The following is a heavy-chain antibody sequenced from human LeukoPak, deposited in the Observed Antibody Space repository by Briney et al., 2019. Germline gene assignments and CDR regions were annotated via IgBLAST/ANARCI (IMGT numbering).Heavy chain of an antibody. CDR3: ARGKRNWNPTKQTPYYFDY. CDR2: INWNGGKI. CDR1: GFVYENYG. Sequence: GGSLTLSCAASGFVYENYGMTWVRQAPGKGLEWVCGINWNGGKIVYADSVKGRFTISRDNAKNSLYLQMNSLRAEDTAVYYCARGKRNWNPTKQTPYYFDYWGQGTLVTVSS. J-gene: IGHJ4*02. V-gene: IGHV3-20*04. D-gene: IGHD1-1*01.